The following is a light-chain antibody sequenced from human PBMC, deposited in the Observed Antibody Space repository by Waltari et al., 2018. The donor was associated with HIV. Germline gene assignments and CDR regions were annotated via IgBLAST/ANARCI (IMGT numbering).Light chain of an antibody. CDR3: SSYAGRNNRPV. J-gene: IGLJ2*01. CDR2: EVN. CDR1: RNDVGNYAY. Sequence: QSALTQPPSASGSPGQSVTISCTGTRNDVGNYAYVSWYQQHPGKAPKLLIYEVNQRPSGVPDRFSGSKSDNTASLTVSGLQAEDEADYYCSSYAGRNNRPVFGGGTKLTVL. V-gene: IGLV2-8*01.